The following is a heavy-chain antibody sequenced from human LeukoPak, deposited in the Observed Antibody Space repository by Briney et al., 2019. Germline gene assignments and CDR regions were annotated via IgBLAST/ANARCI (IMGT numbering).Heavy chain of an antibody. D-gene: IGHD3-16*02. CDR2: INPSGGST. CDR1: GYTFTSYY. J-gene: IGHJ3*02. Sequence: SVKVSCKASGYTFTSYYMHWVRQAPGQGLEWMGIINPSGGSTSYAQKFQGRVTMTRDMSTSTVYMELSSLRSEDTAVYYCARDMITFGGVIVIGYAFDIWGQGTMVTVSS. V-gene: IGHV1-46*01. CDR3: ARDMITFGGVIVIGYAFDI.